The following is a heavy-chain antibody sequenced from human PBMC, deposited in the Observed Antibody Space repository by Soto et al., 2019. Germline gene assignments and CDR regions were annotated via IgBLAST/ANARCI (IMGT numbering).Heavy chain of an antibody. Sequence: EVQLLGSGGGLVQPGGSLRLSCAASGFTFSSYAMSWVRQAPGKGLEWVSAISGSGGSTYYADSVKGRFTISRDNSKNTLYLQMNSLRVEDTDVYYCAKDESRRNRRYFDLWGRGTLVTVSS. CDR3: AKDESRRNRRYFDL. V-gene: IGHV3-23*01. J-gene: IGHJ2*01. CDR1: GFTFSSYA. CDR2: ISGSGGST. D-gene: IGHD4-4*01.